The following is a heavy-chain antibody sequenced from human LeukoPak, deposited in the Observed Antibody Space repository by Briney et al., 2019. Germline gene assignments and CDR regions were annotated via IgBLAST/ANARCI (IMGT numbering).Heavy chain of an antibody. Sequence: GGSLRLSCAASGFTFSSYGMSWVRQAPGKGLEWVSGISGSGAITYYADAVTGRFTISRDNAKNSVYLHMNSLRAEDTAVYYCATYGRDGYKGFYWGQGTLVTVSS. CDR2: ISGSGAIT. D-gene: IGHD5-24*01. CDR3: ATYGRDGYKGFY. CDR1: GFTFSSYG. V-gene: IGHV3-23*01. J-gene: IGHJ4*02.